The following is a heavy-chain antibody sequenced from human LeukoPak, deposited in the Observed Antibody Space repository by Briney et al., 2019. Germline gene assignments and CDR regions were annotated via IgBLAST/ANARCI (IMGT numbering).Heavy chain of an antibody. J-gene: IGHJ6*03. Sequence: ASVKVSCKASGYTFTSYDINWVRQATGQGLEWMGWMNPNSGNTGYAQKLQGRVTMTRNTSISTAYMELSSLRSEDTAVYYCARDAYYDFWSGYYGSRGYYYYYYMDVWGKGTTVTVSS. D-gene: IGHD3-3*01. CDR3: ARDAYYDFWSGYYGSRGYYYYYYMDV. CDR1: GYTFTSYD. V-gene: IGHV1-8*01. CDR2: MNPNSGNT.